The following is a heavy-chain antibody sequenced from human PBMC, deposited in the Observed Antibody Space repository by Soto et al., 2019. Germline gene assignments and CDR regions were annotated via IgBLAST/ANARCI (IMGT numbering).Heavy chain of an antibody. CDR3: TTGLDSSSPGAFDI. CDR1: GFTFSNAW. J-gene: IGHJ3*02. V-gene: IGHV3-15*01. Sequence: EVQLVESGGGLVKPGGSLRLSCAASGFTFSNAWMSWVRQAPGKGLEWVGRIKSKTDGGTTDYAAPVKGRFTISRDDSKNTLYLQMNSLKTEDTAVYYCTTGLDSSSPGAFDIWGQGTMVTVSS. CDR2: IKSKTDGGTT. D-gene: IGHD6-13*01.